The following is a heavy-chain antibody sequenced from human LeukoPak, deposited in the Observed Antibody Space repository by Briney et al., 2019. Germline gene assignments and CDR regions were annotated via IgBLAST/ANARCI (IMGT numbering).Heavy chain of an antibody. CDR1: GFXFSRYA. J-gene: IGHJ4*02. CDR3: VKDGPGSYYTYYFDY. CDR2: ISSNGGST. Sequence: PGGSLRLSCSASGFXFSRYAIHWVRQAPGKGLEYVSAISSNGGSTYYADSVKGRFTISRDNSKNTLYLQMSSLRTEDTAVYYCVKDGPGSYYTYYFDYWGQGTLVTVSS. V-gene: IGHV3-64D*06. D-gene: IGHD3-10*01.